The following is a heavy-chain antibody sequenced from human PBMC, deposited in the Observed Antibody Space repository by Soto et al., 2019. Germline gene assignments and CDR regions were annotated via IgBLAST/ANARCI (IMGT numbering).Heavy chain of an antibody. Sequence: SETLSLTCTVSGGSISSSSYYWGWIRQPPGKGLEWIGSIYYSGSTYYNPSLKSRVTISVDTSKNQFSLKLSSVTAADTAVYYCARLTTMIVVSHWFDPWGQGTLVTVSS. CDR2: IYYSGST. CDR1: GGSISSSSYY. J-gene: IGHJ5*02. V-gene: IGHV4-39*01. CDR3: ARLTTMIVVSHWFDP. D-gene: IGHD3-22*01.